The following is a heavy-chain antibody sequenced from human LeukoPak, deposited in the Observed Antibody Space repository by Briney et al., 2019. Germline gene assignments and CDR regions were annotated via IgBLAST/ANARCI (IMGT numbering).Heavy chain of an antibody. CDR3: ARDHNIVVVPAARYSGAFDI. V-gene: IGHV3-21*04. J-gene: IGHJ3*02. CDR1: GFTFSSYS. D-gene: IGHD2-2*01. CDR2: ISSSSSYI. Sequence: PGGSLRLSCAASGFTFSSYSMNWVRQAPGKGLEWVSSISSSSSYIYYADSVKGRFTISRDNAKNSLYLQIHSLRAEDTAVYYCARDHNIVVVPAARYSGAFDIWGQGTMVTVSS.